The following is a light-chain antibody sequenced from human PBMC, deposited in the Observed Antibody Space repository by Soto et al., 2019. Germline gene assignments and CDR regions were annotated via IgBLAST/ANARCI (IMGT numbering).Light chain of an antibody. J-gene: IGKJ4*01. CDR3: QQYHDWPPLT. Sequence: DIVMTQSPATLSVSPGERVTLSCRASQSVGVNVAWYQQRPGQAPRLLISGASTRATGIPARFSASRSGTEFTLPISRLQSEDFAVYHCQQYHDWPPLTFGGGTTVEIK. V-gene: IGKV3-15*01. CDR2: GAS. CDR1: QSVGVN.